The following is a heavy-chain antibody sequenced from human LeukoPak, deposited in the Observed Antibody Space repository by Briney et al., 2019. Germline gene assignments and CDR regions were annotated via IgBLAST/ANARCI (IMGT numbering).Heavy chain of an antibody. CDR1: GGTFSSYT. V-gene: IGHV1-69*04. D-gene: IGHD2-2*02. CDR2: IIPILGIA. CDR3: ARDAMGKVPAAIRSYYYYYYMDV. Sequence: ASVKVSCKASGGTFSSYTISWVRQAPGQGLEWMGRIIPILGIANYAQKFQGRVTITADKSTSTAYMELSSLRSEDTAVYYCARDAMGKVPAAIRSYYYYYYMDVWGKGTTDTVSS. J-gene: IGHJ6*03.